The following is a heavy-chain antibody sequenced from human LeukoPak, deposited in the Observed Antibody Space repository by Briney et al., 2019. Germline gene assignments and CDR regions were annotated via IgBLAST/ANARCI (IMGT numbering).Heavy chain of an antibody. CDR1: GFPFSNYW. J-gene: IGHJ1*01. Sequence: PGGSLRLSCAASGFPFSNYWMHWVRQAPGKGLVWVSRVNSDGSTTNYADSVKGRFTISRDNAENTLYMRMNSLRAEDTAVYYCARDYYDSSGYYLKYFQHWGQGTLVTVSS. CDR2: VNSDGSTT. D-gene: IGHD3-22*01. V-gene: IGHV3-74*01. CDR3: ARDYYDSSGYYLKYFQH.